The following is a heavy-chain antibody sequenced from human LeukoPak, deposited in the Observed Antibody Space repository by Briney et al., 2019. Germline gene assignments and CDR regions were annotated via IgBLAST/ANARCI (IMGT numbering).Heavy chain of an antibody. CDR2: ISGSGDNT. V-gene: IGHV3-23*01. CDR1: GFTFSSYA. CDR3: AREGSGVVTLDH. J-gene: IGHJ1*01. D-gene: IGHD2-21*02. Sequence: AGGSLRLSCAASGFTFSSYAMDWVRQAPGKGLEWISSISGSGDNTYYADSVKGRFTISRDNSKNTLYLQMNSLRVEDTAVYYCAREGSGVVTLDHWGQGTLVTVSS.